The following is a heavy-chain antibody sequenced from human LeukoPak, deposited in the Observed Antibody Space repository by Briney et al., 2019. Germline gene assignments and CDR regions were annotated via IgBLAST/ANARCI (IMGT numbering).Heavy chain of an antibody. J-gene: IGHJ5*02. CDR2: INPTNGDT. CDR1: GYTFTDHY. V-gene: IGHV1-2*02. Sequence: GASVKVSCKASGYTFTDHYIHRVRQAPGQGLEWMGWINPTNGDTDSPQKFQGRVTMTRDRSISAAYMELSRLRPDDTAVYYCARVIVGTTLGWFDPWGQGTLVTVSS. D-gene: IGHD1-1*01. CDR3: ARVIVGTTLGWFDP.